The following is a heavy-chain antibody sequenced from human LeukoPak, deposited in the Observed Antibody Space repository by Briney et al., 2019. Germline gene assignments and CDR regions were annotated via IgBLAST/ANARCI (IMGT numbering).Heavy chain of an antibody. D-gene: IGHD3-22*01. J-gene: IGHJ4*02. CDR1: GFTVSSNY. V-gene: IGHV3-53*01. Sequence: QAGGSLRLSCAASGFTVSSNYMSWVRQAPGKGLEWVSVIYSGGSTYYADSVKGRFTISRDNSKNTLYLQMNSLRAEDTAVYYCAREGYDSSGYPFDYWGQGTLVTVSS. CDR3: AREGYDSSGYPFDY. CDR2: IYSGGST.